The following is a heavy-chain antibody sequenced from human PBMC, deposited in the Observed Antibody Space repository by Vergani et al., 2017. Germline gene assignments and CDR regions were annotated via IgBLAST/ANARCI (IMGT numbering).Heavy chain of an antibody. CDR2: IRPKTDGETT. Sequence: EVQPVESGGGLVKPGGSLRLSCTTSGFTFSSSWMSWVRQAPGEGLEWVARIRPKTDGETTDYAEPGIGRFTISRDDSRNTLNRQMNSLKTEDTAVYYWTTQTKGELRYYFDYWGQGTLVTVSS. V-gene: IGHV3-15*01. CDR3: TTQTKGELRYYFDY. J-gene: IGHJ4*02. D-gene: IGHD3-9*01. CDR1: GFTFSSSW.